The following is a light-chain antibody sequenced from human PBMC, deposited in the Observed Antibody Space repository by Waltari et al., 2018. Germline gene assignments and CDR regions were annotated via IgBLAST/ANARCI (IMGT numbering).Light chain of an antibody. Sequence: SFEVTQPRSVSVAPGQTARVTCGANNPGGKTVHWYQQRPRQAPVLVIYRDTLRASGIAERFSGSNSGDMATLSISGAQAGDEGDYYCQVWDSSTEVVFGGGTKLTVL. CDR3: QVWDSSTEVV. V-gene: IGLV3-9*01. CDR1: NPGGKT. CDR2: RDT. J-gene: IGLJ2*01.